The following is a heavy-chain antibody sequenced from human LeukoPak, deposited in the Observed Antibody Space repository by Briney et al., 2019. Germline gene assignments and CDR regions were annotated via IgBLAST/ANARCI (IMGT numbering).Heavy chain of an antibody. CDR3: AAKRRGGGYSGYDSDY. D-gene: IGHD5-12*01. CDR2: ISGTGVST. Sequence: GGSLRLSCAASGFTFSDYAMSWVRQAPEKGLEWVASISGTGVSTYYADSVKGRFTISRDNSKNTLYLQMNSLRAEDTAVYYRAAKRRGGGYSGYDSDYWGQGTLVTVSS. J-gene: IGHJ4*02. CDR1: GFTFSDYA. V-gene: IGHV3-23*01.